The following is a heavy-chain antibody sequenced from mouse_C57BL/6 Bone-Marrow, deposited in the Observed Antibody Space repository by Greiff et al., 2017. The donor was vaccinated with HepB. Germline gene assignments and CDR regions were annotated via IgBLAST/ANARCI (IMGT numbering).Heavy chain of an antibody. CDR3: AREGALLLRPFAY. Sequence: QVQLQQPGAELVKPGASVKMSCKASGYTFTSYWITWVKQRPGQGLEWIGDIYPGSGSTNYNEKFKSKATLTVDTSSSTAYMQLSSPTSEDSAVYYCAREGALLLRPFAYWGQGTLVTVSA. CDR1: GYTFTSYW. CDR2: IYPGSGST. D-gene: IGHD1-1*01. V-gene: IGHV1-55*01. J-gene: IGHJ3*01.